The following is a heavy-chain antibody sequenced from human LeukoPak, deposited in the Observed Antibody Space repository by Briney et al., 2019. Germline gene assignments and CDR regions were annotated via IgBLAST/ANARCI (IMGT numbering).Heavy chain of an antibody. CDR1: GFTFSNEA. D-gene: IGHD4-11*01. Sequence: GGSLRLSCAVSGFTFSNEAMGWVRQLRGGGLEWVSTISPGGGTTYYAESMKGRFTISRDNSKSTLYLEMNSLRVEDTAVYYCTRVRSGSSNWALRVFDYWGQGALVTVSS. V-gene: IGHV3-23*01. CDR3: TRVRSGSSNWALRVFDY. J-gene: IGHJ4*02. CDR2: ISPGGGTT.